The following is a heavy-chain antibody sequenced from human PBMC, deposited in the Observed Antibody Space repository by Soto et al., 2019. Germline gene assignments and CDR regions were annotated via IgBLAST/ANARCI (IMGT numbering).Heavy chain of an antibody. CDR3: ARDGGVAGFYYFDY. D-gene: IGHD2-15*01. V-gene: IGHV1-69*06. J-gene: IGHJ4*02. CDR1: GGTFSSYA. CDR2: ITPMSGTA. Sequence: SVKVSCKASGGTFSSYAINWVRQASGQGLEWMGCITPMSGTARSAQKFQGRVTIIADKTTRTVYMELSRLRSEDTAVYYCARDGGVAGFYYFDYWGQGTQVTVSS.